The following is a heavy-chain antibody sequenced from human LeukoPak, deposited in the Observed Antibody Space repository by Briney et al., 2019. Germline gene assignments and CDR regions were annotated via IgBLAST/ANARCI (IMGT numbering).Heavy chain of an antibody. CDR1: GFTFSSYE. J-gene: IGHJ6*03. CDR3: ARLAMVRGVIKYYYYYYMDV. Sequence: GGSLRLSCAASGFTFSSYEMNWVRQAPGKGLEWVSYISSSGSTIYYADSVKGRFTISRDNAKNSLYLQMNSLRAEDTAVYYCARLAMVRGVIKYYYYYYMDVWGKGTTVTISS. V-gene: IGHV3-48*03. D-gene: IGHD3-10*01. CDR2: ISSSGSTI.